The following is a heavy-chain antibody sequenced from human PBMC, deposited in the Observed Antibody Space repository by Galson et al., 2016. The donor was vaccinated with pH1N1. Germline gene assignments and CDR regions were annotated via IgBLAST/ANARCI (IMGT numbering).Heavy chain of an antibody. V-gene: IGHV3-30*04. CDR1: GFTFSTYA. Sequence: SLRLSCAASGFTFSTYAMHWVRQAPGKGLGWVAIISYDGSNKYYADSVRGRFTISRDNSKNTLYLQMNSLRAEDTAVYYCARDPQRLRFLEWGVGFDPWGQGTLVTVSS. D-gene: IGHD3-3*01. CDR2: ISYDGSNK. J-gene: IGHJ5*02. CDR3: ARDPQRLRFLEWGVGFDP.